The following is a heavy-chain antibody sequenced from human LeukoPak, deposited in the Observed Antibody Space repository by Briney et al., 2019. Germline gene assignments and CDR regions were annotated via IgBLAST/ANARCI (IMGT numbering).Heavy chain of an antibody. V-gene: IGHV3-74*01. CDR1: GFTFSNYW. CDR3: ARALGYSYGYGIY. D-gene: IGHD5-18*01. J-gene: IGHJ4*02. CDR2: INSDESTI. Sequence: GGSLRLSCATSGFTFSNYWMHWVRHAPGKGLQWVSRINSDESTINYADSVKERFTGTRDNAKNTMYLQMNSLRAEDSAVYYCARALGYSYGYGIYWGQGTLVTVSS.